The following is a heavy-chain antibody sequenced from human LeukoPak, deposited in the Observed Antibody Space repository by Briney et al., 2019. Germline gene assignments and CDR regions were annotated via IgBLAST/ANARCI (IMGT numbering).Heavy chain of an antibody. CDR2: IYYSGST. CDR1: GGSLSGYY. Sequence: SETLSLTCTVSGGSLSGYYWSWIRQPPGKGLEWIGYIYYSGSTNYNPSLKSRVTISVDTSKNQFSLKLSSVTAADTAVYYCARANTYGLSPACYFDYWGQGSLVTVSS. CDR3: ARANTYGLSPACYFDY. D-gene: IGHD3-10*01. V-gene: IGHV4-59*01. J-gene: IGHJ4*02.